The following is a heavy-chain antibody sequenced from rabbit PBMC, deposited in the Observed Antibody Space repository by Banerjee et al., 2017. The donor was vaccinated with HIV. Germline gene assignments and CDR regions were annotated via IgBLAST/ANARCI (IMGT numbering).Heavy chain of an antibody. J-gene: IGHJ4*01. CDR2: IDADYRGST. CDR1: GFSFSSSYW. D-gene: IGHD4-1*01. CDR3: ARDGSGWGANFNL. Sequence: QSLEESGGDLVKPGASLTLTCTASGFSFSSSYWICWVRQAPGKGLEWIACIDADYRGSTYYASWAKGRFTISKTSSTTVTLQMTSLTAADTATYFCARDGSGWGANFNLWGPGT. V-gene: IGHV1S40*01.